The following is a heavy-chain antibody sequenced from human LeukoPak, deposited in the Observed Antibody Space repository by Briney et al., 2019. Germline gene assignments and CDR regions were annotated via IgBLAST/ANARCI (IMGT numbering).Heavy chain of an antibody. J-gene: IGHJ4*02. CDR2: ISWNSGSI. Sequence: GGSLRLSCAASGFTFDDYAMHWVRRAPGKGLEWVSGISWNSGSIGYADSVKGRFTISRDNAKNSLYLQMNSLRAEDTALYYCAKDRSFDYWGQGTLVTVSS. CDR1: GFTFDDYA. CDR3: AKDRSFDY. V-gene: IGHV3-9*01.